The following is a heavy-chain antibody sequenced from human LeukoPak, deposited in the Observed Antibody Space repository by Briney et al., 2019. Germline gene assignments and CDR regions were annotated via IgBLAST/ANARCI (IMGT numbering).Heavy chain of an antibody. CDR2: ISGSGGST. Sequence: GGSLRLSCAASGFTFSSYAMSWLRQAPGKGLEWVSAISGSGGSTYYADSVKGRFTISRDNSKTTLYLQMNSLRAEDTAVYYCAKESGYCSGGSCYSMFDYWGPGTLVTVSS. CDR3: AKESGYCSGGSCYSMFDY. J-gene: IGHJ4*02. D-gene: IGHD2-15*01. CDR1: GFTFSSYA. V-gene: IGHV3-23*01.